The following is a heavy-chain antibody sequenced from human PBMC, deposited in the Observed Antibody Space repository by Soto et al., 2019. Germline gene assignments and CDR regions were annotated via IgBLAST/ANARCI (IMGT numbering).Heavy chain of an antibody. Sequence: EVQLLESGGGLVQPGGSLRLSCAASGFTFSSYAMKWVRQAPGKGLEWVSLIGESGTPTYYADSVKGRFTISRDNSGNTLFLEMYSLRAEDTAVYYCAREIRGVRYYGMDVWGQGTTVTVSS. CDR3: AREIRGVRYYGMDV. J-gene: IGHJ6*02. V-gene: IGHV3-23*01. CDR1: GFTFSSYA. CDR2: IGESGTPT. D-gene: IGHD3-9*01.